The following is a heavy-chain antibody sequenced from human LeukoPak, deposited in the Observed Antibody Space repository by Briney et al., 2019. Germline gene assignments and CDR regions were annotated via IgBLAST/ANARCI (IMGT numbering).Heavy chain of an antibody. Sequence: ASVKVSCKASGYTFTSYDINWVRQATGQGLEWMGWMNPNSGNTGYAQKFQGRVTITRNTSISTAYMGLSSLRSEDTAVYYCARGSALRVLEWLLEPGYYYYYMDVWGKGTTVTVSS. CDR2: MNPNSGNT. CDR1: GYTFTSYD. V-gene: IGHV1-8*03. D-gene: IGHD3-3*01. CDR3: ARGSALRVLEWLLEPGYYYYYMDV. J-gene: IGHJ6*03.